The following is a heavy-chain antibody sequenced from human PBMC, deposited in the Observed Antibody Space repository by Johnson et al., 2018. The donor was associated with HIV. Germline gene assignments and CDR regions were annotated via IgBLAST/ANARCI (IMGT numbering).Heavy chain of an antibody. V-gene: IGHV3-30*04. Sequence: VQLVEFGGGVVQPGRSLRLSCAASGFTFSSYPMHWVRQAPGKGLEWVAIISYDGGSKYYADSVKGRFTVSRDNSKNTLYLQINSLRPEDTAVYYCARLPSGYSRDDLDIWGQGTMVTVSS. CDR3: ARLPSGYSRDDLDI. D-gene: IGHD5-18*01. CDR2: ISYDGGSK. CDR1: GFTFSSYP. J-gene: IGHJ3*02.